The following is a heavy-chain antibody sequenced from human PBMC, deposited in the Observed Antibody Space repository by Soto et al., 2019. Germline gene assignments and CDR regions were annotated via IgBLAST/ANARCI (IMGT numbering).Heavy chain of an antibody. CDR3: ASKPIYGDYVLDY. Sequence: SVKVSCKASGGTFSSYAISWVRQAPGQGLEWMGGIIPIFGTANYAQKFQGRVTITADESTSTAYMELSSLRSEDTAVYYCASKPIYGDYVLDYWGQGTLVTVSS. CDR2: IIPIFGTA. CDR1: GGTFSSYA. V-gene: IGHV1-69*13. D-gene: IGHD4-17*01. J-gene: IGHJ4*02.